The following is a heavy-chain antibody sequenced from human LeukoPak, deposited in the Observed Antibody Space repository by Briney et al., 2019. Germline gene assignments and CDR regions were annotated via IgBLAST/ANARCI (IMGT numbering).Heavy chain of an antibody. D-gene: IGHD6-13*01. V-gene: IGHV4-59*01. Sequence: SETLSLTCTVSGGSISSYYWSWIRQPPGKGLEWIGYMYYSGSINYNPSLKSRVTLSVDTSKNQFSLKLTSVTAADTAMYYCARLKAADPELDWWGQGTLVTVSS. CDR2: MYYSGSI. CDR3: ARLKAADPELDW. CDR1: GGSISSYY. J-gene: IGHJ4*02.